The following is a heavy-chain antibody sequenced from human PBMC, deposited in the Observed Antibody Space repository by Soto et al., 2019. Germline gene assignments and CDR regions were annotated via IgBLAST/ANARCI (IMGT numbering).Heavy chain of an antibody. D-gene: IGHD1-1*01. CDR2: IYSGGST. J-gene: IGHJ6*03. Sequence: GGSLRLSCAASGFTVSSNYMSWVRQAPGKGLEWVSVIYSGGSTYYADSVKGRFTISRDNSKNTLYLQMNSLRAEDTAVYYCAQLEPPDRSVSYMDVWGKGTTVTVSS. CDR1: GFTVSSNY. V-gene: IGHV3-66*01. CDR3: AQLEPPDRSVSYMDV.